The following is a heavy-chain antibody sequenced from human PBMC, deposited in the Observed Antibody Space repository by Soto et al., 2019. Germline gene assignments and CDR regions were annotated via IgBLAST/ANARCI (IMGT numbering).Heavy chain of an antibody. CDR2: IWYDGSNK. CDR3: ARDKLDYYDSSGYYY. V-gene: IGHV3-33*01. D-gene: IGHD3-22*01. Sequence: GGSLRLSCAASGFTFSSYVMHWVRQAPGKGLEWVAVIWYDGSNKYYADSVKGRFTISRDNSKNTLYLQMNSLRAEDTAVYYCARDKLDYYDSSGYYYWGQGTLVTVSS. J-gene: IGHJ4*02. CDR1: GFTFSSYV.